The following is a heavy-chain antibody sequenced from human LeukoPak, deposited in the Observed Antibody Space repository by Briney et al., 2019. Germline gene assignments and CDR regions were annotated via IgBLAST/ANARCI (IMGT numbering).Heavy chain of an antibody. CDR1: GGSISSYY. Sequence: PSETLSLTCTVSGGSISSYYWSWIRQPPGKGLEGIGYIYTSGSTNYNPSLKSRVTISVDTSKNQFSLKLSSVTAADTAVYYCARVRGVFGAFGGFDYWGQGTLVTVSS. V-gene: IGHV4-4*09. CDR2: IYTSGST. D-gene: IGHD3-3*01. J-gene: IGHJ4*02. CDR3: ARVRGVFGAFGGFDY.